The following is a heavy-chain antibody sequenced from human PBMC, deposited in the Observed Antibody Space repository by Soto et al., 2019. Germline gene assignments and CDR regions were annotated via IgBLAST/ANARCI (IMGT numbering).Heavy chain of an antibody. CDR1: GYSFTDYH. CDR2: INPKSGGT. D-gene: IGHD2-8*01. J-gene: IGHJ6*02. Sequence: ASVKVSCKASGYSFTDYHIHWVRQAPGQGLEWLGRINPKSGGTSTAQKFQGWVTMTTDTSISTASMELTRLTSDDTAIYYCARGDSTDCSNGVCSFFYNHDMDVWGRGTTVTVSS. V-gene: IGHV1-2*04. CDR3: ARGDSTDCSNGVCSFFYNHDMDV.